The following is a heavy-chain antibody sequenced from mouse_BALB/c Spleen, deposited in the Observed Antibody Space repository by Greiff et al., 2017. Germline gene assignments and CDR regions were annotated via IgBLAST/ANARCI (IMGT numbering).Heavy chain of an antibody. CDR2: ISYDGSN. CDR3: ARVKYDGDAMDY. CDR1: GYSITSGYY. V-gene: IGHV3-6*02. Sequence: EVKLLESGPGLVKPSQSLSLTCSVTGYSITSGYYWNWIRQFPGNKLEWMGYISYDGSNNYNPSLKNRISITRDTSKNQFFLKLNSVTTEDTATYYCARVKYDGDAMDYWGQGTSVTVSS. D-gene: IGHD2-3*01. J-gene: IGHJ4*01.